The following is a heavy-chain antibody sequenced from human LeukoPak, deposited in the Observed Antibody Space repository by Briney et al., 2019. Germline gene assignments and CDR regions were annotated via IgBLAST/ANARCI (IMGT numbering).Heavy chain of an antibody. CDR2: INPSGGST. J-gene: IGHJ4*02. D-gene: IGHD2-2*01. Sequence: ASVKVSCKASGYTFTSYHMHWVRQAPGQGLERMGIINPSGGSTSYAQKFQGRVTMTRDTSTSTVYMELSSLRSEDTAVYYCARDPTRYCSSTSCYQGFDYWGQGTLVTVSS. V-gene: IGHV1-46*01. CDR1: GYTFTSYH. CDR3: ARDPTRYCSSTSCYQGFDY.